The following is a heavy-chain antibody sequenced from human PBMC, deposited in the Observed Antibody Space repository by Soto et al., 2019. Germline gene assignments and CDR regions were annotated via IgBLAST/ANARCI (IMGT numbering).Heavy chain of an antibody. CDR1: GGSISSGGYY. V-gene: IGHV4-31*03. Sequence: SETLSLTCTVSGGSISSGGYYCSWIRHHPGKGLEWIGYIYYSGSTYYNPSLKTRVTISVDTSKNQFSLKLSSVTAADTAVYYCARALPGYRGYDFYFEYWGQGNLVTVS. CDR3: ARALPGYRGYDFYFEY. J-gene: IGHJ4*02. D-gene: IGHD5-12*01. CDR2: IYYSGST.